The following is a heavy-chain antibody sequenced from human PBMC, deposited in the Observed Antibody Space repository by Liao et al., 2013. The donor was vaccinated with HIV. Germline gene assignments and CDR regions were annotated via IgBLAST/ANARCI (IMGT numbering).Heavy chain of an antibody. D-gene: IGHD1-26*01. V-gene: IGHV4-4*07. J-gene: IGHJ3*02. Sequence: QLQLQESGPGLVKPSETLSLTCTVSGGSISRYYWSWIRQPAGKGLEWIGRIYTSGSTNYNPSLKSRVTMSVDTSKNQFSLKLSSVTAADTAVYYCARDWXLRVSVAFDIWGQGTMVTGLF. CDR2: IYTSGST. CDR3: ARDWXLRVSVAFDI. CDR1: GGSISRYY.